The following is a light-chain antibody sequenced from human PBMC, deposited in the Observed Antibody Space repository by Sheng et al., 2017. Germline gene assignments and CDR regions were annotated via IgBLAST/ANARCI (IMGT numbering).Light chain of an antibody. J-gene: IGKJ1*01. Sequence: PVTLSVSPGERATLSCRASQSISSNLAWYQQKAGQAPRLLIYGASTRATGIPARFSGSGSGTEFTLTISSLQSEDFAVYYCQQYNNWPAWTFGQGTKVEIK. CDR2: GAS. CDR3: QQYNNWPAWT. CDR1: QSISSN. V-gene: IGKV3-15*01.